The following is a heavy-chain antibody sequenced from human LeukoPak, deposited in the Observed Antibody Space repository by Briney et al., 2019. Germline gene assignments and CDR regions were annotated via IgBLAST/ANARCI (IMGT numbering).Heavy chain of an antibody. CDR1: GGSISSSNYY. V-gene: IGHV4-39*07. J-gene: IGHJ4*02. D-gene: IGHD5-24*01. CDR2: IYYSGNT. CDR3: AREGDGYSYDY. Sequence: SETLSLTCTVSGGSISSSNYYWGWIRQPPGKGLEWIGSIYYSGNTYYNPSLKSRVTISIDTSKNQFSLNLSSVTAADTAVYYCAREGDGYSYDYWGQGTLVTVSS.